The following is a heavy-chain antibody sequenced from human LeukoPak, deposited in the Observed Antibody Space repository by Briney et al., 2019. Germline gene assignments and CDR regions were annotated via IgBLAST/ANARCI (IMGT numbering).Heavy chain of an antibody. Sequence: SETLSLTCTVSGGSISGYYWSWIRQPPGEGLEWVGYIYNSGNTNYNPSLKSRVTISVDTSKNQFSLKLTSVTAADTAVYYCARYRAFDIWGRGTLVTVSS. CDR2: IYNSGNT. CDR3: ARYRAFDI. J-gene: IGHJ3*02. V-gene: IGHV4-59*01. CDR1: GGSISGYY.